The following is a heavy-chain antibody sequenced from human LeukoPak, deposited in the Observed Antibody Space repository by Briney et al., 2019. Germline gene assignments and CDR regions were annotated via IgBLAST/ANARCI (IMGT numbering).Heavy chain of an antibody. Sequence: PSETLSLTCTVSGGSISSYYWSWIRQPPGKGLEWIGYIYYTGSTNYNPSLKSRVTMSVDTSKNQFSLKLSSVTAADTAVYYCARDGRYYYGSGSYSVNWFDPWGQGTLVTVSS. D-gene: IGHD3-10*01. V-gene: IGHV4-59*12. CDR1: GGSISSYY. J-gene: IGHJ5*02. CDR2: IYYTGST. CDR3: ARDGRYYYGSGSYSVNWFDP.